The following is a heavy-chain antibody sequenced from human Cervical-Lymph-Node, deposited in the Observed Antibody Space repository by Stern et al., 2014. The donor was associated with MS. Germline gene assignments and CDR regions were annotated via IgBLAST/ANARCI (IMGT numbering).Heavy chain of an antibody. D-gene: IGHD2-8*01. CDR1: GFTLSSYG. Sequence: QLVQSGGGVVQPGTSLRLSCAASGFTLSSYGMHWVRQAPGKGLEWVALIWYDGSNKYYADSVKGRFTISRDNSKDTVYLQMNSLRVEDTALYYCARGGFCTDAACYEFDGMDVWGQGTTVTVPS. CDR3: ARGGFCTDAACYEFDGMDV. J-gene: IGHJ6*02. V-gene: IGHV3-33*01. CDR2: IWYDGSNK.